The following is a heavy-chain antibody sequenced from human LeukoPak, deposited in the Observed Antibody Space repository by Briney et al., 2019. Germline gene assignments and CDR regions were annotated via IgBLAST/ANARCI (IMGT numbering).Heavy chain of an antibody. CDR3: ARLHFGYCSSTSCGY. J-gene: IGHJ4*02. CDR2: INHSGST. Sequence: SETLSLTCAVYGGSFSRYYWSWIRQPPGKGLEWIGEINHSGSTNYNPSLKSRVTISVDTSKNQFSLKLSSVTAADTAVYYCARLHFGYCSSTSCGYWGQGTLVTVSS. V-gene: IGHV4-34*01. CDR1: GGSFSRYY. D-gene: IGHD2-2*03.